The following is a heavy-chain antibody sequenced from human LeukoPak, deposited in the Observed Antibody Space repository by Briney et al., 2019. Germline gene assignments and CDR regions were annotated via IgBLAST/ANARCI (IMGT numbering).Heavy chain of an antibody. CDR2: INSDGSST. V-gene: IGHV3-74*01. J-gene: IGHJ3*02. CDR3: ARGIYYSIIFDI. D-gene: IGHD5-12*01. Sequence: QAGGSLRLSCAASGFTFSSYWMHWVRQAREKGLVWVSRINSDGSSTSYADSVKGRFTISRENAKNTLYLQMNSLRAEDTAVYYCARGIYYSIIFDIWGQGTMVTVSS. CDR1: GFTFSSYW.